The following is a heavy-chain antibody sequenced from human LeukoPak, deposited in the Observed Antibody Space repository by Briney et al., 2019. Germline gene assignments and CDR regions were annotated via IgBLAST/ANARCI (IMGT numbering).Heavy chain of an antibody. CDR2: ISGSGGST. D-gene: IGHD3-22*01. J-gene: IGHJ4*02. CDR1: GFTFSTYA. Sequence: GGSLRLSCVASGFTFSTYAMSWVRQAPGKGLEWVSAISGSGGSTYYADSVRGRFTISRDNAKNSLYLQMNSLRAEDTAVYYCATVRGYYDSSGPYYFNYWGRGTLVTVSS. V-gene: IGHV3-23*01. CDR3: ATVRGYYDSSGPYYFNY.